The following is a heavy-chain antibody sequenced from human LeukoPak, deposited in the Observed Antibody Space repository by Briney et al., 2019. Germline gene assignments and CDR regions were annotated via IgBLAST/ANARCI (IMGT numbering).Heavy chain of an antibody. CDR2: IKYDGSEK. V-gene: IGHV3-7*01. CDR1: GINLNSQL. CDR3: ARDIAPAGLFFDY. D-gene: IGHD6-13*01. J-gene: IGHJ4*02. Sequence: GALRIFCSAPGINLNSQLKNWVRQAPGEGLEWVGNIKYDGSEKDYVDSVKGRFTISRDNAKNSLYLQMNSLRAEDTAVYYCARDIAPAGLFFDYWGQGTLVTVSS.